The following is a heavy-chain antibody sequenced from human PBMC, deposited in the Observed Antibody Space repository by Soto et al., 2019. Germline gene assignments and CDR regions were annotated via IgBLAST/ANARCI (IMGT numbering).Heavy chain of an antibody. D-gene: IGHD2-2*02. Sequence: LRLSCAASGFTFSSYWMHWVRQAPGKGLVWVSRINSDGSSTSYADSVKGRFTISRDNAKNTLYLQMNSLRAEDTAVYYCARVKCSSTSCYTYYLDYWGQGTLVTVSS. CDR3: ARVKCSSTSCYTYYLDY. CDR1: GFTFSSYW. CDR2: INSDGSST. V-gene: IGHV3-74*01. J-gene: IGHJ4*02.